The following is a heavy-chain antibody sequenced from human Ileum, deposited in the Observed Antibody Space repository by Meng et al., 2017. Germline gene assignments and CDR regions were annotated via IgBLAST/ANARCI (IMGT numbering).Heavy chain of an antibody. CDR1: GFTFSGYA. V-gene: IGHV3-30*07. Sequence: QVELVESGGGVVQPGRSLRLSCAASGFTFSGYAMHWVRQAPGKGLEWVAIISYDGSNKFYADSVKGQFTISRDNSKNTLYLQMNSLRAEDTAVYYCAPEDWFDPWGQGTLVTVSS. J-gene: IGHJ5*02. CDR3: APEDWFDP. CDR2: ISYDGSNK.